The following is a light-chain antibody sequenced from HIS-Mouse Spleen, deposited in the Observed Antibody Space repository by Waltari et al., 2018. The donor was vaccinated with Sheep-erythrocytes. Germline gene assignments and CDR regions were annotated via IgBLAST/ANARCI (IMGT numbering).Light chain of an antibody. V-gene: IGLV2-11*01. J-gene: IGLJ1*01. CDR1: SSDVGGYNY. CDR3: CSYAGSYNHV. CDR2: DVS. Sequence: QSALTQPRPVSGSPGQSVTISCPGTSSDVGGYNYVSWYQQHPGKAPKPMIYDVSKRPSGVPDRFSGSKSGNTASLTISGLQAEDEADYYCCSYAGSYNHVFATGTKVTVL.